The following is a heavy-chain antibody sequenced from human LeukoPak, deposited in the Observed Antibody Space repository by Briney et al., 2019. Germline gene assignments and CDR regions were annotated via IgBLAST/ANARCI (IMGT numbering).Heavy chain of an antibody. J-gene: IGHJ4*02. CDR2: INHSGST. CDR3: ARGISGSGSYGHFDY. D-gene: IGHD1-26*01. CDR1: GGSFSGYY. V-gene: IGHV4-34*01. Sequence: SETLSLTCAVYGGSFSGYYWSWVRQPPGKGLEWIGEINHSGSTNDNPSLKSRVTISVDTSKNQFSLRLSSVTAADTAIYYCARGISGSGSYGHFDYWGQGILVTVSS.